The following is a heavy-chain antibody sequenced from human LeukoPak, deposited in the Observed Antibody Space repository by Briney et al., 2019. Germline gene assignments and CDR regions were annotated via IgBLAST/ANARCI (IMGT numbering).Heavy chain of an antibody. D-gene: IGHD3-9*01. Sequence: ASVKVCCKASGYTFTSYGISWVRQAPGQGLEWMGWISAYNGNTNYAQKLQGRVTMTTDTSTSTAYMELRSLRSDDTAVYYCARDLGVLRYFDWLSWGFDPWGQGTLVTVSS. V-gene: IGHV1-18*01. J-gene: IGHJ5*02. CDR1: GYTFTSYG. CDR3: ARDLGVLRYFDWLSWGFDP. CDR2: ISAYNGNT.